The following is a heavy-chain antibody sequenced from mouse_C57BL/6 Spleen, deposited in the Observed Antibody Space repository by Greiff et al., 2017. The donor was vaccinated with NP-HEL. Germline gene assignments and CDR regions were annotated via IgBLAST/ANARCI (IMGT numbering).Heavy chain of an antibody. CDR2: IYPGDGDT. CDR3: AREPYYYGSLFAY. CDR1: GYAFSSSW. V-gene: IGHV1-82*01. J-gene: IGHJ3*01. Sequence: QVQLQQSGPELVKPGASVKISCKASGYAFSSSWMNWVKQRPGKGLEWIGRIYPGDGDTNYNGKFKGKATLTADKSSSTAYMQLSSLTSEDSAVYVCAREPYYYGSLFAYWGQGTLVTVSA. D-gene: IGHD1-1*01.